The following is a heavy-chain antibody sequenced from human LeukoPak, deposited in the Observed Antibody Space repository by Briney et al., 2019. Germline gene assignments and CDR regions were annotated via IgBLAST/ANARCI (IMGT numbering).Heavy chain of an antibody. Sequence: PSETLSLTCTVSGGSISSGGYYWSWIRQPPGKGLEWIGYIYHSGSTYYNPSLKSRVTISVDRSKNQFSLKLSSVTAADTAVYYCARERVWSGYCTFDYWGQGTLVTVSS. J-gene: IGHJ4*02. CDR3: ARERVWSGYCTFDY. CDR2: IYHSGST. CDR1: GGSISSGGYY. V-gene: IGHV4-30-2*01. D-gene: IGHD3-3*01.